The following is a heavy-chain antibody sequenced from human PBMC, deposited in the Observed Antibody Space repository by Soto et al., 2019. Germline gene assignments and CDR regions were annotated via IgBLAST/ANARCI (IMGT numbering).Heavy chain of an antibody. Sequence: GGSLRLSCAASGFTFSSYAMTWVRQAPGKGLEWVSTLSGSGGSTYYADSVKGRFTISRDNSKNTLYLQMNGLRAEDTAVYYCARGSDYDFRNYDYWGQGTLVTVSS. D-gene: IGHD5-12*01. J-gene: IGHJ4*02. CDR2: LSGSGGST. V-gene: IGHV3-23*01. CDR3: ARGSDYDFRNYDY. CDR1: GFTFSSYA.